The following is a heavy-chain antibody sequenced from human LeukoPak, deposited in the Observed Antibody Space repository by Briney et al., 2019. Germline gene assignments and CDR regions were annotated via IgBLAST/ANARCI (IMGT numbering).Heavy chain of an antibody. V-gene: IGHV3-30-3*01. D-gene: IGHD3-10*01. CDR2: ISYDGSNK. Sequence: PGRSLRLSCAASGFTFSSYAMHWVRQAPGKGLEWVAVISYDGSNKYYADSVKGRFTISRDNSKNTLYLQMNSLRAEDTAVYYCARSGGLLSWFDPWGQGTLVTVSS. CDR1: GFTFSSYA. CDR3: ARSGGLLSWFDP. J-gene: IGHJ5*02.